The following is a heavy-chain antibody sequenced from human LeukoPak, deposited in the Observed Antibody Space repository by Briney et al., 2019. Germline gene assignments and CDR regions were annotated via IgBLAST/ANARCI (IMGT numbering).Heavy chain of an antibody. V-gene: IGHV3-30*04. CDR1: EFTFSTYA. Sequence: GGSLRLSCVASEFTFSTYAMHWVRQAPGKGLEWVALVSSDGSYKYYAESVRGRFTISRDNSKNTLYLQMNSLKTEDTALYYCARPWGSSSWFAQVSGWFDPWGQGTLVTVSS. J-gene: IGHJ5*02. CDR3: ARPWGSSSWFAQVSGWFDP. CDR2: VSSDGSYK. D-gene: IGHD6-13*01.